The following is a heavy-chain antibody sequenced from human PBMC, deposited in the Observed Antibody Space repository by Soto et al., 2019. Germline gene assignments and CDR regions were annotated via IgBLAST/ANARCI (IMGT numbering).Heavy chain of an antibody. D-gene: IGHD4-17*01. J-gene: IGHJ6*02. CDR1: GFTFSSYA. V-gene: IGHV3-30-3*01. CDR2: ISYDGSNK. Sequence: QVQLVESGGGVVQPGRSLRLSCAASGFTFSSYAMHWVRQAPGKGLEWVAVISYDGSNKYYADSAKGRFTISRDNSKNTLYLQMNSLRAEDTAVYYCARSTTVTTGYYYYGMDVWGQGTTVTVSS. CDR3: ARSTTVTTGYYYYGMDV.